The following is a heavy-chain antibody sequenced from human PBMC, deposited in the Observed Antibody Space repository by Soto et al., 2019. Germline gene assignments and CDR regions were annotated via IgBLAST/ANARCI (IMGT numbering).Heavy chain of an antibody. J-gene: IGHJ4*02. D-gene: IGHD2-2*01. Sequence: QVHLVQAGAEVKKPGSSVKVSCRASGGTFSRYSISWVRQAPGQGLEWMGRIIPMFGITNYAQKFQGRVMITADKSANTAYMEVSGLRSEDTAMYYCATFYEGDCTTTTCYGDFDYWGQGTLVTVSP. CDR3: ATFYEGDCTTTTCYGDFDY. CDR1: GGTFSRYS. CDR2: IIPMFGIT. V-gene: IGHV1-69*02.